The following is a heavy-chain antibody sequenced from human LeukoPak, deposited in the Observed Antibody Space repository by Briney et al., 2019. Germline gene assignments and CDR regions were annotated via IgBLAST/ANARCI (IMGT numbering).Heavy chain of an antibody. CDR2: INHSGST. CDR1: GGSFSGYY. D-gene: IGHD3-3*01. J-gene: IGHJ4*02. Sequence: SETLSLTCAVYGGSFSGYYWSWIRQPPGKGLEWIGEINHSGSTNYNPSLKSRVTISVDTSKNQFFLKLSSVTAADTAVYYCARGPIHRPYYDFWSGYRLRGPIFDYWGQGTLVTVSS. CDR3: ARGPIHRPYYDFWSGYRLRGPIFDY. V-gene: IGHV4-34*01.